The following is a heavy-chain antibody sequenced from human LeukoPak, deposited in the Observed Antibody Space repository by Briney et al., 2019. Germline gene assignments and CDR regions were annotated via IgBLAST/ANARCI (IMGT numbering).Heavy chain of an antibody. Sequence: PGGSLRPSCAASGFTFSDYYMSWIRQAPGKGLEWVSAISGSGGSTYYADSVKGRFTISRDNSKNTLYLQMNSLRAEDTAVYYCAKPPSIAAAGRFFDYWGQGTLVTVSS. D-gene: IGHD6-13*01. V-gene: IGHV3-23*01. CDR2: ISGSGGST. J-gene: IGHJ4*02. CDR1: GFTFSDYY. CDR3: AKPPSIAAAGRFFDY.